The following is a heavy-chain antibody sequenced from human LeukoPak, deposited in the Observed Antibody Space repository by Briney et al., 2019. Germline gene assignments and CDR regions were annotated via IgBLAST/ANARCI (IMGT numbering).Heavy chain of an antibody. V-gene: IGHV3-7*04. CDR2: VKQDGSEK. CDR3: ARYGSIAAAGTFDY. Sequence: GGSLRLSCAASGFTFSSYWMSWVRQAPGKGLEWVANVKQDGSEKYYVDSAKGRFTISRDNAKNSLYLQMNSLRAEDTAVYYCARYGSIAAAGTFDYWGRGTLVTVSS. D-gene: IGHD6-13*01. J-gene: IGHJ4*02. CDR1: GFTFSSYW.